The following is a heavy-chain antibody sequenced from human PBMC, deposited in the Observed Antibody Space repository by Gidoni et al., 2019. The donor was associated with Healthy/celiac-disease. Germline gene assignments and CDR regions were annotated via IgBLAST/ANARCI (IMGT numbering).Heavy chain of an antibody. CDR3: AKDYAAAAGIWNWFDP. J-gene: IGHJ5*02. D-gene: IGHD6-13*01. Sequence: EVQLLESGGGLVQPGGSLRLSCAASGSTFSSYAMSWVRQAPGKGLEWVSAMSGSGSNTYYADSVKGRFTISRDNSKNTLYLQMNSLRAEDTAVYYCAKDYAAAAGIWNWFDPWGQGTLVTVSS. CDR2: MSGSGSNT. V-gene: IGHV3-23*01. CDR1: GSTFSSYA.